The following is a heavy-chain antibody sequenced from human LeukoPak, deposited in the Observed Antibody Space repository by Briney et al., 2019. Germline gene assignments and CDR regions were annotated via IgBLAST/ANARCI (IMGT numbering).Heavy chain of an antibody. CDR2: IYYSGTT. J-gene: IGHJ4*02. CDR3: ARDRTGYFFDD. CDR1: GDSISSSSYY. Sequence: SETLSLTCTVSGDSISSSSYYWGWIRQPPGKGLEWIGNIYYSGTTYYNPSLKSRVTISLHTSESQSSLKLSSVTAADTAVYFCARDRTGYFFDDWGQGTLVTVSS. V-gene: IGHV4-39*07.